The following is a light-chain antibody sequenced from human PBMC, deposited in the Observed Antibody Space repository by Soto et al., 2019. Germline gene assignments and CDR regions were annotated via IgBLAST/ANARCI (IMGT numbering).Light chain of an antibody. V-gene: IGKV3-15*01. CDR1: QSVSTN. CDR2: GAS. Sequence: EMVMTQSPATLSVSPGERATLSCRASQSVSTNLPWYQHNPGQPPRLLFYGASPRATGIPARFSGSASGTEFTLTIGSLQSEDFAVYYCQQYYNWPPMYTFGQGTKLEIK. J-gene: IGKJ2*01. CDR3: QQYYNWPPMYT.